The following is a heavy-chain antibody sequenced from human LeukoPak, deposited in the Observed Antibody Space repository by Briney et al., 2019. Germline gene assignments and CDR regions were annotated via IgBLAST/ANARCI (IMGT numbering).Heavy chain of an antibody. J-gene: IGHJ5*02. CDR3: ARDNGASTSRGWFDP. CDR1: GFIFSSHW. Sequence: GGSLRLSCAASGFIFSSHWMSWVRQAPGKGLQWVANIKQDGGEKYYVDSVKGRFTISRDNAKNSLYLQMSSLTVEDTAVYYCARDNGASTSRGWFDPWGQGILVTVSS. D-gene: IGHD2-2*01. CDR2: IKQDGGEK. V-gene: IGHV3-7*01.